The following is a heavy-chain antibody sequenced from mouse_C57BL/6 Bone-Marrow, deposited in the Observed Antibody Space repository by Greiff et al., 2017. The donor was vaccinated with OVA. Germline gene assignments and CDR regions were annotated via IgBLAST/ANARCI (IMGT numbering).Heavy chain of an antibody. J-gene: IGHJ2*01. CDR1: GYTFTEYT. CDR3: ARQEDRVPNWGFDY. V-gene: IGHV1-62-2*01. D-gene: IGHD4-1*01. CDR2: FYPGSGSI. Sequence: QVQLKESGAELVKPGASVKLSCKASGYTFTEYTIHWVKQRSGQGLEWIGWFYPGSGSIKYNEYFKDKATLTADKSSSNVYMELSRLTYEDSAIYFCARQEDRVPNWGFDYWGQGTTLTVSS.